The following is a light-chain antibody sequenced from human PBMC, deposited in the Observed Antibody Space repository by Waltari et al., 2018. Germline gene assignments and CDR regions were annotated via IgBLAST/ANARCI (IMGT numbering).Light chain of an antibody. Sequence: EIVLTQSPGTLSLSPGERATLSCRASQSVSSSYLAWYQQKPGQAPRLLIYGASSRATGIPDRFSGSGSGTDFTLTISSLQPEDIATYYCQQVNSDPFTFGGGTKVEIK. V-gene: IGKV3-20*01. CDR1: QSVSSSY. CDR3: QQVNSDPFT. CDR2: GAS. J-gene: IGKJ4*01.